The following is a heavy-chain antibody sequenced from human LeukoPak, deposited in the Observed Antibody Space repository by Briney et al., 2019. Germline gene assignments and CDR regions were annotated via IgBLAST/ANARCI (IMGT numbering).Heavy chain of an antibody. CDR2: FDPEDGET. J-gene: IGHJ4*02. D-gene: IGHD6-19*01. V-gene: IGHV1-24*01. CDR3: ATVDGGIAVAGTGGDY. CDR1: GYTLIELS. Sequence: ASVKVSCKVSGYTLIELSMHWVRQAPGKGLEWMGGFDPEDGETIYAQKFQGRVTMTEDTSTDTAYMELSSLRSEDTAVYYCATVDGGIAVAGTGGDYWGQGTLVTVSS.